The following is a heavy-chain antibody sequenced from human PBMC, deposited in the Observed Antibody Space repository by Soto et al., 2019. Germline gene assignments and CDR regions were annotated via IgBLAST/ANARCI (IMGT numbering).Heavy chain of an antibody. CDR1: GGSFSGYY. Sequence: SETLSLTCAVYGGSFSGYYWSWIRQPPGKGLEWIGEINHSGSTNYNPSLKSRVTISVDTSKNQFSLKLSSVTAADTAVYYCARKWRQQLGYGMDVWGQGTTVTVSS. D-gene: IGHD6-13*01. CDR2: INHSGST. J-gene: IGHJ6*02. V-gene: IGHV4-34*01. CDR3: ARKWRQQLGYGMDV.